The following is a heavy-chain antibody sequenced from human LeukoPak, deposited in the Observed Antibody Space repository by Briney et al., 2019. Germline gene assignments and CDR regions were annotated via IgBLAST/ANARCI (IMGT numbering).Heavy chain of an antibody. V-gene: IGHV3-7*01. CDR3: AKFDYSDY. Sequence: GGSLRLSCAASGFTFSSYWMSWVCQAPGKGLEWVANIKQDGSEKYYVDSVKGRFTISRDNSKNTLYLQMNTLRAEDTAVYYCAKFDYSDYWGQGTLVTVSS. D-gene: IGHD2-21*01. J-gene: IGHJ4*02. CDR1: GFTFSSYW. CDR2: IKQDGSEK.